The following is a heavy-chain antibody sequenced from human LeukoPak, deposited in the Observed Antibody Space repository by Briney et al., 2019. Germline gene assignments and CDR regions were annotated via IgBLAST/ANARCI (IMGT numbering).Heavy chain of an antibody. CDR3: ARVAVPGTYDY. Sequence: GGSLRLSCAASGFPFRSYAMHWVRQAPGKGLEYVSAITLDGISTYYANSVKGRFTISRDNSKNTLYLQMGSLRAEDMAVHYCARVAVPGTYDYWGQGTLVTVSS. D-gene: IGHD6-19*01. CDR2: ITLDGIST. J-gene: IGHJ4*02. V-gene: IGHV3-64*01. CDR1: GFPFRSYA.